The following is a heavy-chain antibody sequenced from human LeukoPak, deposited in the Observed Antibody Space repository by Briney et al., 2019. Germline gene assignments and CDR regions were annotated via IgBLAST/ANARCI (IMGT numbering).Heavy chain of an antibody. V-gene: IGHV3-20*01. CDR1: GFTFDDYG. CDR2: INWNGGST. J-gene: IGHJ6*02. D-gene: IGHD5-18*01. Sequence: GGSLRLSCAASGFTFDDYGMSWVRQAPGKGLEWVSGINWNGGSTGYADSVKGRFTISRDNAKNSLYLQMNSLRAEDTALYHCAGDSASGYSYGTPNYGMDVWGQGTTVTVSS. CDR3: AGDSASGYSYGTPNYGMDV.